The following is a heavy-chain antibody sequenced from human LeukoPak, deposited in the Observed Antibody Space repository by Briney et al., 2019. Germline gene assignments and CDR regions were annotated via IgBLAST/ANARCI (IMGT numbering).Heavy chain of an antibody. V-gene: IGHV1-24*01. J-gene: IGHJ4*02. CDR2: FDPEDDEA. CDR1: GYSLSELS. D-gene: IGHD4-17*01. Sequence: ASVKVSCKVSGYSLSELSIHWVRQAPGKGLEWMGGFDPEDDEAIYAQSLQGRVTMTEDTSTDTAYMELSGLTSDDAAVYYCATDVHYGDYGGVYWGQGTLVTVSS. CDR3: ATDVHYGDYGGVY.